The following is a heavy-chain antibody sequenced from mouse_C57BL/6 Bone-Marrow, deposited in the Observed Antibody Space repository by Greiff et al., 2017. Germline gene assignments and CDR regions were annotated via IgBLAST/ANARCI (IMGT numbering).Heavy chain of an antibody. CDR2: IYPGNVNT. D-gene: IGHD2-4*01. CDR3: ARDYDYAMDY. J-gene: IGHJ4*01. V-gene: IGHV1S56*01. CDR1: GYTFTSYY. Sequence: VQLVESGPELVKPGASVRISCKASGYTFTSYYIHWVKQRPGQGLEWIGWIYPGNVNTKYNEKFKGKATLTADKSSSTAYMQLSSLTSEDSAVYFCARDYDYAMDYWGQGTSVTVSS.